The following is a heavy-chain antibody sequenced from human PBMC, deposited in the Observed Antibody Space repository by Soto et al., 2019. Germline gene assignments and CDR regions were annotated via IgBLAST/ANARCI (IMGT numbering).Heavy chain of an antibody. Sequence: GGSLRLSCAASGFTFSSYGMHWVRQAPGKGLEWVAVIWYDGSNKYYADSVKGRFTISRDNSKNTLYLQMNSLRAEDTAVYYYARKAMGRGVVPALDAFDIWGQGTMVTVSS. CDR2: IWYDGSNK. CDR1: GFTFSSYG. CDR3: ARKAMGRGVVPALDAFDI. D-gene: IGHD2-2*01. J-gene: IGHJ3*02. V-gene: IGHV3-33*01.